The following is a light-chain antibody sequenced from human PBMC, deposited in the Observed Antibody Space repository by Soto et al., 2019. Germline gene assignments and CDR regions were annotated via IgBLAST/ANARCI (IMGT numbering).Light chain of an antibody. V-gene: IGLV2-14*03. Sequence: QSALTQPASVSGSPGQSITISCTGTSSDIGGYSYVSWYQQYPGKAPKVMIHDVTDRPSGVSNRFSGSKSGNTASLTISGLQAEDEAYYYCSSYASTSIVVFGGGTKVTVL. CDR2: DVT. CDR3: SSYASTSIVV. CDR1: SSDIGGYSY. J-gene: IGLJ2*01.